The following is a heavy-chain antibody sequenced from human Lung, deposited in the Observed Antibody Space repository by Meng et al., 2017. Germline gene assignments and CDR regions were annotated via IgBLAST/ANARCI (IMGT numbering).Heavy chain of an antibody. D-gene: IGHD2/OR15-2a*01. CDR3: ASGYYLLDAFDI. CDR1: GFXXXSNA. Sequence: SRAASGFXXXSNAXHXVRQAPXKGLEWVAVISYDGSNKYYADSVKGRFTISRDNSKNTLYLQMNSLRAEDTAVYYCASGYYLLDAFDIWGQGTMVTVPS. V-gene: IGHV3-30*04. CDR2: ISYDGSNK. J-gene: IGHJ3*02.